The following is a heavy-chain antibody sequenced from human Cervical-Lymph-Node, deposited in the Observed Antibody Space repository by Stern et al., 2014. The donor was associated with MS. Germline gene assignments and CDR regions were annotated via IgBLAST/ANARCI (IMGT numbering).Heavy chain of an antibody. CDR1: GYTFSSFA. Sequence: QVQLLQPGAEVKKPGASVNVSCKASGYTFSSFAITWVRQAPGQGLEWMGTITVYNGNTNYAQRVQDRVTMTTDTSTNTAYREGRTRRSDDTAVYYCARGWGDPRHWGQGTLVTVSS. CDR3: ARGWGDPRH. J-gene: IGHJ4*02. CDR2: ITVYNGNT. V-gene: IGHV1-18*01. D-gene: IGHD3-16*01.